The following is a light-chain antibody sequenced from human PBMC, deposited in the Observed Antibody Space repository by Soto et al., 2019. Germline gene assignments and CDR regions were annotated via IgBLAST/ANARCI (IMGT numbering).Light chain of an antibody. CDR3: QQYGSSPHT. CDR2: GAS. V-gene: IGKV3-20*01. Sequence: EVVLTQSPGTLSLSPGGRATLSCRASQSVRNTYFAWYQQKLGQAPRLLLYGASSRATGIPDRFSGSGSGTDFTLTISRREPEDFAVYYCQQYGSSPHTFGQGTKLEIK. J-gene: IGKJ2*01. CDR1: QSVRNTY.